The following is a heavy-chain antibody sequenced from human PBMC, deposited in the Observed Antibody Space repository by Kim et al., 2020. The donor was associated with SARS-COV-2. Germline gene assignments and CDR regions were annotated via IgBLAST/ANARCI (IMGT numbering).Heavy chain of an antibody. CDR2: INHSGST. D-gene: IGHD2-2*01. CDR1: GGSFSGYY. CDR3: ARGSRFSSRGKYQLLSNYY. J-gene: IGHJ6*01. V-gene: IGHV4-34*01. Sequence: SQTLSLTCAVYGGSFSGYYWSWIRQPPGKGLEWIGEINHSGSTNYNPSLKSRVTISVDTSKNQFSLKLSSVTAADTAVYYCARGSRFSSRGKYQLLSNYY.